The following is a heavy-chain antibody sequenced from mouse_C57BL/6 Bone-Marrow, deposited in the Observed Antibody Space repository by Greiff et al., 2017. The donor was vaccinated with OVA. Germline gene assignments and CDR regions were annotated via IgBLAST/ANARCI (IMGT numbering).Heavy chain of an antibody. CDR1: GFNIKDDY. CDR3: TTSPRSNYEYFDV. Sequence: EVQLQQSGAELVRPGASVKLSCTASGFNIKDDYMHWVKQRPEQGLEWIGWIDPENGDTEYASKFQGKATITADTSSNTAYLQLSSLTSEDTAVYYCTTSPRSNYEYFDVWGTGTTVTVSS. V-gene: IGHV14-4*01. CDR2: IDPENGDT. J-gene: IGHJ1*03. D-gene: IGHD2-5*01.